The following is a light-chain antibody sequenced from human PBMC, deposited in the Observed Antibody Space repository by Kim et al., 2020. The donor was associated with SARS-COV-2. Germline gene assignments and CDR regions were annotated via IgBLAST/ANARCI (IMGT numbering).Light chain of an antibody. CDR1: KLGDKY. Sequence: VSPGQAASITCSGDKLGDKYACWYQQKPGQSPVLVIYQDSKRPSGIPERFSGSNSGNTATLTISGTQAMDEADYYCQAWDSSAVVFGGGTKLTVL. V-gene: IGLV3-1*01. CDR3: QAWDSSAVV. J-gene: IGLJ2*01. CDR2: QDS.